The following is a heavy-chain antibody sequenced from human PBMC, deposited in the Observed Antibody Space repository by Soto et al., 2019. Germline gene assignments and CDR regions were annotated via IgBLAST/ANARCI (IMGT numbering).Heavy chain of an antibody. CDR3: AREEGSGWFWFDP. V-gene: IGHV1-3*01. CDR2: INAGNGNT. CDR1: GYTFTSYA. D-gene: IGHD6-19*01. J-gene: IGHJ5*02. Sequence: ASVKVSCKASGYTFTSYAMHWVRKAPGQRLEWMGWINAGNGNTKYSQKFQGRVTITRDTSASTAYMELSSLRSEDTAVYYCAREEGSGWFWFDPWGQGTLVTVSS.